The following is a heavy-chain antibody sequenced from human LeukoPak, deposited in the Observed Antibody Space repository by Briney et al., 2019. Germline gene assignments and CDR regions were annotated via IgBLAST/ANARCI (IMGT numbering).Heavy chain of an antibody. D-gene: IGHD2-2*01. Sequence: PSETLSLTCAVYGGSFSGYYWSWIRQPPGKGLEWIGEINHSGSTNYNPSLKSRVTISVDTSKNQFSLKLSSVTAADTAVYYCARGPRLLIGYCSSTSCLDPEFDYWGQGTLVTVSS. CDR2: INHSGST. V-gene: IGHV4-34*01. CDR1: GGSFSGYY. CDR3: ARGPRLLIGYCSSTSCLDPEFDY. J-gene: IGHJ4*02.